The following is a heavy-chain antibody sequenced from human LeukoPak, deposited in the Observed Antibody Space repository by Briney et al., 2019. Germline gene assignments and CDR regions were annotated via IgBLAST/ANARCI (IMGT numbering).Heavy chain of an antibody. V-gene: IGHV3-23*01. J-gene: IGHJ4*02. CDR2: ISGSGGST. CDR3: AKRDSSGWSYYFDY. Sequence: GGSLRLSCAASGFTFSSYAMSWVRQAPGKGLEWVSAISGSGGSTYYADSVKGRFTISRDNSKNTLYLQMSSLRAEDTAVYYCAKRDSSGWSYYFDYWGQGTLVTVSS. D-gene: IGHD6-19*01. CDR1: GFTFSSYA.